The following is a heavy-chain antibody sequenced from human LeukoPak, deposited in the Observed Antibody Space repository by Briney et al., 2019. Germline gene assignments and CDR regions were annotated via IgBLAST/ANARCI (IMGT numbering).Heavy chain of an antibody. CDR1: GYTFTSYG. D-gene: IGHD6-13*01. CDR2: ISAYNGNT. CDR3: ARAPYSSSPNGDFDY. Sequence: ASVKVSCKASGYTFTSYGISWVRQAPGQGLEWMGWISAYNGNTNYAQKLQGKVTMTTDTSTSTAYMELRSLRSDDTAVYYCARAPYSSSPNGDFDYWGQGTLVTVSS. V-gene: IGHV1-18*01. J-gene: IGHJ4*02.